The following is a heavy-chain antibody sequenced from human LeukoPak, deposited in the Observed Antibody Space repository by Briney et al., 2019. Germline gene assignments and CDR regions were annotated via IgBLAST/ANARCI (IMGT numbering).Heavy chain of an antibody. V-gene: IGHV1-8*01. D-gene: IGHD2-15*01. CDR3: ARGVRLSCYSCRYYYYYMDV. J-gene: IGHJ6*03. CDR1: GYTFTSYG. CDR2: MNPNSGNT. Sequence: ASVKVSCKPSGYTFTSYGINWMRQATGQRLEWMGWMNPNSGNTGYAQKFQGRVTMTRNTSISTAYMELSSLRSEDTAVYYCARGVRLSCYSCRYYYYYMDVWGKGTTVTVSS.